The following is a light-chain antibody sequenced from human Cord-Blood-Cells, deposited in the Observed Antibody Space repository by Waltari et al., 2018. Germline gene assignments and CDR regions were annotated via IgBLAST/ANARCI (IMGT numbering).Light chain of an antibody. V-gene: IGLV3-1*01. CDR1: KLGDQY. CDR3: QAWDSSTAV. J-gene: IGLJ2*01. CDR2: QES. Sequence: SYELTQPHSVSVPPGQTASITCSGDKLGDQYACWYQQKPGQSPVLVIYQESKRPSGIPERFSGSNSGNTATLTISGTQAMDEADYYCQAWDSSTAVFGGGTKLTVL.